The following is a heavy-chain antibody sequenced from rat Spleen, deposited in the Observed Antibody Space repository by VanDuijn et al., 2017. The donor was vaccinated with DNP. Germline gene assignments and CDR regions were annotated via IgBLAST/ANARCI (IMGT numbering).Heavy chain of an antibody. J-gene: IGHJ3*01. Sequence: QVQLKESGPGLVQPSQTLSLTCTVAGFSLTSYHVHWFRQPPGKGLEWMGVIWNTGGTRYNSALKSRLSIGKDTSKSQVFLKLNSLQTEDTATYYCARETIFYYAMDAWGQGTLVTVSS. V-gene: IGHV2-41*01. CDR2: IWNTGGT. CDR1: GFSLTSYH. CDR3: ARETIFYYAMDA. D-gene: IGHD1-1*01.